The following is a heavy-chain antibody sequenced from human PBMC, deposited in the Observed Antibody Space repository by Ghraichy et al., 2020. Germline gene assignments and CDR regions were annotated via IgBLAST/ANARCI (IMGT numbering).Heavy chain of an antibody. Sequence: SETLSLTCTVSGGSISSYYWSWIRQPPGKGLEWIGYIYTSGSTNYNPSLKSRVTISVDTSKNQFSLKLSSVTAADTAVYYCATDSGSFKGYFQHWGQGTLVTVSS. CDR3: ATDSGSFKGYFQH. J-gene: IGHJ1*01. CDR2: IYTSGST. D-gene: IGHD1-26*01. V-gene: IGHV4-4*09. CDR1: GGSISSYY.